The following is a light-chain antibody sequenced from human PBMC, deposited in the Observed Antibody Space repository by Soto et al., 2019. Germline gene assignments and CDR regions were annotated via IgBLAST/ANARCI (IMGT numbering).Light chain of an antibody. J-gene: IGLJ2*01. Sequence: HSALTQPPSASGSPGQSVTISCTGTSSDVGGYNYVSWYQQHPGKAPKLMIYEVSKRPSGVPDRFSGSKSGNTASLTVAGLQAEDEADYCCSSYAGSNKVFGGGTQLTVL. V-gene: IGLV2-8*01. CDR2: EVS. CDR1: SSDVGGYNY. CDR3: SSYAGSNKV.